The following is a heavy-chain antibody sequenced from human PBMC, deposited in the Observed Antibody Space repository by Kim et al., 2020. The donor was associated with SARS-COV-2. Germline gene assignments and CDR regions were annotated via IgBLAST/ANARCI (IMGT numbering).Heavy chain of an antibody. CDR3: VGYGSGSYVYYFDY. D-gene: IGHD3-10*01. Sequence: GGSLRLSCSASGFTFSSYAMHWVRQAPGKGLEYVSAISSNGGSTYYADSVKGRFTISRDNSKNTLYLQMSSLRAEDTAVYYCVGYGSGSYVYYFDYWGQGTLVTVSS. CDR1: GFTFSSYA. J-gene: IGHJ4*02. CDR2: ISSNGGST. V-gene: IGHV3-64D*06.